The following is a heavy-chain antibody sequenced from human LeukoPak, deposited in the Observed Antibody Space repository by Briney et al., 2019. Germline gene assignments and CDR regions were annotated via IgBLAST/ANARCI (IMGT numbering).Heavy chain of an antibody. CDR1: GFTFSNYA. CDR2: INSGGGDT. D-gene: IGHD6-13*01. CDR3: ARGGAAAGILTYYYYYGMDV. V-gene: IGHV3-21*01. Sequence: GGSLRLSCAASGFTFSNYAMTWVRQAPGTGLEWVSTINSGGGDTYYADSVKGRFSISRDNAKNSLYLQMNSLRAEDTAVYYCARGGAAAGILTYYYYYGMDVWGQGTTVTVSS. J-gene: IGHJ6*02.